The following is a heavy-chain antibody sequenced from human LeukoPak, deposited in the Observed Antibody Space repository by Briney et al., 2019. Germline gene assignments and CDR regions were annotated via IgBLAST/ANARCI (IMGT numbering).Heavy chain of an antibody. Sequence: SETLSLTCTVSGASDNSGNYYWTWIRQPAGKRLEWIGRIYTSGTTNYNPSLKSRVTISVDTSKNQFSLKLSSVTAADTAVYYCARRKKTRSGWYLWGQGTLVTVSS. CDR1: GASDNSGNYY. CDR2: IYTSGTT. J-gene: IGHJ4*02. CDR3: ARRKKTRSGWYL. D-gene: IGHD6-19*01. V-gene: IGHV4-61*02.